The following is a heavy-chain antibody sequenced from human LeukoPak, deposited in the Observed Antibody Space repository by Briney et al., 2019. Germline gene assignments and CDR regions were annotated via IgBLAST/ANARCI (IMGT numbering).Heavy chain of an antibody. D-gene: IGHD2-21*02. V-gene: IGHV4-4*07. Sequence: SETLSLTCTVSGGSISSYYWGWIRQPAGKGLEWIGRIYTSGSTNYNPSLKSRVTMSLDTSKNQFSLKLSSVTAADTAVYYCARDKCGGDCYEDWFDPWGQGTLVTVSS. J-gene: IGHJ5*02. CDR3: ARDKCGGDCYEDWFDP. CDR1: GGSISSYY. CDR2: IYTSGST.